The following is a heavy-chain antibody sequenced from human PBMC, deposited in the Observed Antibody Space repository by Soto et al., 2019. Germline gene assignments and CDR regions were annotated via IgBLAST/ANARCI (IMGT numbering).Heavy chain of an antibody. Sequence: GGSLRLSCAASGFTFSSYWMSWVRQAPGKGLEWEANIKQDGSEKYYVDSVKGRFTISRDNAKNSLYLQMNSLRAEDTAVYYCARDSGAGGGDFDYWGQGTLVTVSS. CDR2: IKQDGSEK. J-gene: IGHJ4*02. CDR1: GFTFSSYW. D-gene: IGHD5-12*01. CDR3: ARDSGAGGGDFDY. V-gene: IGHV3-7*03.